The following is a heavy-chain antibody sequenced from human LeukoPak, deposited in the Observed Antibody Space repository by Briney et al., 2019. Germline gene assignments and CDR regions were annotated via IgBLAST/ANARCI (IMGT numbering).Heavy chain of an antibody. D-gene: IGHD5-18*01. Sequence: GGSLRLSCAASGFIFSTYALQWVRQAPSEGLEWVAVISYDGSNKYYADSVKGRFTISRDNSKNTLYLQMNSLRAEDTAVYYCARDPDTALDYWGQGTLVTVSS. CDR3: ARDPDTALDY. CDR1: GFIFSTYA. J-gene: IGHJ4*02. V-gene: IGHV3-30*04. CDR2: ISYDGSNK.